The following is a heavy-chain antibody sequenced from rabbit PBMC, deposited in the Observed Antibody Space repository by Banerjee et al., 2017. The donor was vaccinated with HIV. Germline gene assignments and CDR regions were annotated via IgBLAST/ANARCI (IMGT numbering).Heavy chain of an antibody. Sequence: QSVEESGGDLVKPGASLTLTCKASGFDFSGYYYMCWVRQAPGKGLEWIACIATSSGTTWYASWVNGRFTISKTSSTTVTLQGPGLTAADTATYFCARDLAGVIGWNFNLWGPGTLVTVS. V-gene: IGHV1S40*01. CDR2: IATSSGTT. D-gene: IGHD4-1*01. CDR3: ARDLAGVIGWNFNL. CDR1: GFDFSGYYY. J-gene: IGHJ4*01.